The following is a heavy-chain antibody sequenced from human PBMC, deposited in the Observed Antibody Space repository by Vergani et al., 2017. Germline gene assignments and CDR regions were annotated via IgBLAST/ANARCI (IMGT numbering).Heavy chain of an antibody. J-gene: IGHJ3*02. V-gene: IGHV4-34*01. CDR2: INHSGST. Sequence: QVQLQQWGAGLLKPSETLSLTCAVYGGSFSGYYWRWIRQPPGKGLEWIGEINHSGSTNYNPSLKSRVTISVDTSKNQFSLKLSSVTAADTAVYYCARGRYYDSSGYFGGAFDIWGQGTMVTVSS. CDR1: GGSFSGYY. CDR3: ARGRYYDSSGYFGGAFDI. D-gene: IGHD3-22*01.